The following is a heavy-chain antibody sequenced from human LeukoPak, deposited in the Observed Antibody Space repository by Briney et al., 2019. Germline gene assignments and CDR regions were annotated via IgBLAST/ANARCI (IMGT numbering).Heavy chain of an antibody. V-gene: IGHV1-69*04. J-gene: IGHJ4*02. CDR1: GGTFSSYA. CDR3: ARDREVVPAAFDY. D-gene: IGHD2-2*01. Sequence: SVKVSCKASGGTFSSYAVSWVRQAPGQGLEWMGRIIPILGIANYAQKFQGRVTITADKSTSTAYMELSSLRSEDTAVYYCARDREVVPAAFDYWGQGTLVTVSS. CDR2: IIPILGIA.